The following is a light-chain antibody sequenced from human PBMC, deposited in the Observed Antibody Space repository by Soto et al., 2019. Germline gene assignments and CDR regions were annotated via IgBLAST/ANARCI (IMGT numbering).Light chain of an antibody. Sequence: EIVLTQSPGTLSLSPGERATLSYRASQSVSRSYLAWYQQKPGQAPRLLIYGASSRATGIPDRFSGSGSGTDFTLTISRLEPEDFAVNYCQQYGSSPPTFGQGNKLEIK. CDR1: QSVSRSY. CDR2: GAS. J-gene: IGKJ2*01. CDR3: QQYGSSPPT. V-gene: IGKV3-20*01.